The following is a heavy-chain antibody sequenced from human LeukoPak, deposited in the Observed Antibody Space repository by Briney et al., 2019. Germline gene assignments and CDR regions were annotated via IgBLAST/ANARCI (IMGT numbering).Heavy chain of an antibody. V-gene: IGHV3-53*01. Sequence: PGGSLRLSCAASGFTVSSNYMSWVRQAPGKGLEWVSVIYSGGSTYYADSVKGRFTISRDDSKNTLYLQMNSLRAEDTAVYYCARFYYDSYYFDYWGQGTLVTVSS. CDR3: ARFYYDSYYFDY. D-gene: IGHD3-22*01. J-gene: IGHJ4*02. CDR1: GFTVSSNY. CDR2: IYSGGST.